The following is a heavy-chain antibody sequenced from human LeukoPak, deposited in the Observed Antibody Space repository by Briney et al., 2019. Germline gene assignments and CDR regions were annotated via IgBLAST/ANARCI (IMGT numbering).Heavy chain of an antibody. Sequence: GGSLRLSCAASGFTFSSFAMHWVRQAPGKGLEWVAIISYGGSRKYYADSVKGRFTISRDNSKNTLYLQMDSLRGEDTAVYYCAREQYNSLYFDYWGQGTLVTVSS. V-gene: IGHV3-30*04. CDR3: AREQYNSLYFDY. J-gene: IGHJ4*02. CDR1: GFTFSSFA. D-gene: IGHD1-14*01. CDR2: ISYGGSRK.